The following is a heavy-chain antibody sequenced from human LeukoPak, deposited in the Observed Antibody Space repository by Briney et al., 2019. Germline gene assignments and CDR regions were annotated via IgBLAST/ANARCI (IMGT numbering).Heavy chain of an antibody. Sequence: PGGSLRLSCAASGFTFSSYWMSGVRQAPGKGLEWVANIKQDGSEKYYVDSVKGRFTISRDNAKNSLYLQMHSLRAEDTAVHYCARSAYFSSVLRGFWGQGTLVTVSS. J-gene: IGHJ4*02. CDR2: IKQDGSEK. CDR3: ARSAYFSSVLRGF. D-gene: IGHD3-9*01. V-gene: IGHV3-7*01. CDR1: GFTFSSYW.